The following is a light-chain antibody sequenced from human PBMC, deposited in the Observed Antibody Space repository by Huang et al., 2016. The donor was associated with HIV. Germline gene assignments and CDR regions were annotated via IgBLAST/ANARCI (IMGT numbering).Light chain of an antibody. CDR3: QQFYITPLT. CDR1: QSVLYSANNENY. Sequence: DIVMTQSPDSLAVSLGERATINCKSSQSVLYSANNENYLAWYQQKPGQPPKLLIYWASTRESGVPDRFSGRGSGTDFTLTISSLQAEDVAVYYCQQFYITPLTFGGGTKVEIK. V-gene: IGKV4-1*01. J-gene: IGKJ4*01. CDR2: WAS.